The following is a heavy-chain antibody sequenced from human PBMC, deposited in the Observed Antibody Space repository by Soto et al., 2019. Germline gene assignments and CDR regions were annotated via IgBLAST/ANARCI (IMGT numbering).Heavy chain of an antibody. J-gene: IGHJ4*02. CDR3: ARDTSRGEYDY. CDR2: INVYNGNT. CDR1: GYTFTSYG. V-gene: IGHV1-18*01. Sequence: QVQLVQSGAEVKKPGASVKVSCKASGYTFTSYGISWVRQAPGQGLEWMGWINVYNGNTNNAQKLQGRVTMTTDTSTSTAYLDLRSLSSDDTAVYFCARDTSRGEYDYWGQGTLVTVSS. D-gene: IGHD3-10*01.